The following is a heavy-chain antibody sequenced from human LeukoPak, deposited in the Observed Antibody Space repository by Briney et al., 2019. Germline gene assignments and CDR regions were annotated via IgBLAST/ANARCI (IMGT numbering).Heavy chain of an antibody. CDR3: ARKRTYYYDSSGNWYFDL. J-gene: IGHJ2*01. V-gene: IGHV1-18*04. CDR2: ISAYTGNT. Sequence: RASVKVSCKASGYTFTNYYLHWVRQAPGQGLEWMGWISAYTGNTDYVQKFQGRVTMTTDTSTSTAFMELRSLRSDDTAVYYCARKRTYYYDSSGNWYFDLWGRGTLVTVSS. CDR1: GYTFTNYY. D-gene: IGHD3-22*01.